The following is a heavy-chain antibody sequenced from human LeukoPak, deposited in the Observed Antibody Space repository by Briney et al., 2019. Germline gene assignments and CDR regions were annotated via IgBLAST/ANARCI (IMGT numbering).Heavy chain of an antibody. V-gene: IGHV4-59*12. CDR2: IYYSGST. CDR1: GGSISSYY. CDR3: ARDRGTWNDDGFDY. D-gene: IGHD1-1*01. J-gene: IGHJ4*02. Sequence: SETLSLTCTVSGGSISSYYWSWIRQPPRKGLEWIGYIYYSGSTNYSPSLKSRVTMSVDTSKNQFSLKLSSVTAADTAVYYCARDRGTWNDDGFDYWGQGTLVTVSS.